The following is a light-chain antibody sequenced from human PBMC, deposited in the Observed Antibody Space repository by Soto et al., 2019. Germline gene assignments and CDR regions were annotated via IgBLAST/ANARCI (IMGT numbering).Light chain of an antibody. V-gene: IGKV3-15*01. Sequence: EIVMTQSPATQSLSPGEKITLSCRASQRVSNKLAWYQQKPGQAPRLLIYGASTRATGIPARFSGSGSETQFTLTISSLQSDDFAVYFCQQYNSWPPAWTFGQGTKVDI. CDR2: GAS. CDR1: QRVSNK. J-gene: IGKJ1*01. CDR3: QQYNSWPPAWT.